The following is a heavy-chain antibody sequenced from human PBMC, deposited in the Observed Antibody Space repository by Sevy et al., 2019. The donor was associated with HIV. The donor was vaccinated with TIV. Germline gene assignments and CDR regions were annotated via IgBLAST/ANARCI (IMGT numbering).Heavy chain of an antibody. CDR2: IKSKTDGGSA. Sequence: GGSLRLSCAASGYTFNNAWMSWVRQAPGKGLEWLGRIKSKTDGGSAEYASPVKVRFIISRADSKSTLYLQMNRLRTEDTGVYYCTGATVFGATWFDPWGQGALVTVSS. D-gene: IGHD3-3*01. J-gene: IGHJ5*02. CDR3: TGATVFGATWFDP. CDR1: GYTFNNAW. V-gene: IGHV3-15*01.